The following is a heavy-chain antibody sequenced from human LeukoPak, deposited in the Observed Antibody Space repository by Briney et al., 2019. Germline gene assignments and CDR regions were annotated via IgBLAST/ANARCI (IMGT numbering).Heavy chain of an antibody. J-gene: IGHJ4*02. CDR3: ARDVKWGLRLGETSDY. Sequence: SETLSLTCAVYGGSFSGYYWSWIRQPPGKGLGWIGEINHSGSTNYNPSLKSRVTISVDTSKNQFSLKLSSVTAADTAVYYCARDVKWGLRLGETSDYWGQGTLVTVSS. D-gene: IGHD3-16*01. CDR2: INHSGST. CDR1: GGSFSGYY. V-gene: IGHV4-34*01.